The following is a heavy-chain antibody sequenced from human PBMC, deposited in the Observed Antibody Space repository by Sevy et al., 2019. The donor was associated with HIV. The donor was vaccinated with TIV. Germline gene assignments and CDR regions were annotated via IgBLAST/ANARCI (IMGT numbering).Heavy chain of an antibody. Sequence: SETLSLTCAVSGGSINSGAYSWSWIRQPPGKGLEGIGYIYHSGSTYYNPSLKSRVTISVDRSRNQFSLKLNSVTAADTAVYYCARGGATVTKNLDYWGQGTLVTVSS. D-gene: IGHD4-17*01. V-gene: IGHV4-30-2*01. CDR3: ARGGATVTKNLDY. CDR1: GGSINSGAYS. CDR2: IYHSGST. J-gene: IGHJ4*02.